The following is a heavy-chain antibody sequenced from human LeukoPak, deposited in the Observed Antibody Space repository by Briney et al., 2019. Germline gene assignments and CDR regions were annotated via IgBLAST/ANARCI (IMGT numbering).Heavy chain of an antibody. CDR2: ISGSGGST. J-gene: IGHJ4*02. Sequence: GSLRLSCAASGFTFSSYAMSWVRQAPGKGLEWVSIISGSGGSTYYADSVMGRFTISRDNSKSTLYLQMNSLRAEDTAVYYCAKVGDSSGWYFFDYWGQGTLVTVSS. CDR3: AKVGDSSGWYFFDY. D-gene: IGHD6-19*01. CDR1: GFTFSSYA. V-gene: IGHV3-23*01.